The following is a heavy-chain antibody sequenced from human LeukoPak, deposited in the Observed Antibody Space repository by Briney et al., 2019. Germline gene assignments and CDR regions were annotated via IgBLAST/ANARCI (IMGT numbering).Heavy chain of an antibody. Sequence: GSLRLSCAASGFTFSSYTMHWVRQAPGKGLGWVAVIPYDGSNKYYADSVKGRFTISRDNSKNTLFLQMGSLRADDMAVYYCARWGSTSCYDYWGQGTLVTVSS. V-gene: IGHV3-30*14. CDR1: GFTFSSYT. CDR3: ARWGSTSCYDY. J-gene: IGHJ4*02. CDR2: IPYDGSNK. D-gene: IGHD2-2*01.